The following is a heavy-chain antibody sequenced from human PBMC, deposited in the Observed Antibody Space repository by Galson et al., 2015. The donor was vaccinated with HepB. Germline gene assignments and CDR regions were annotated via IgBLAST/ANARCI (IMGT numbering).Heavy chain of an antibody. CDR1: GFTFSSYA. Sequence: SLRLSCAASGFTFSSYAMHWVRQAPGKGLEWVAVISYDGSNKYYADSVKGRFTISRDNSKNTLYLQMNSLRAEDTAVYYCARDQGDIVVVPAAQPMPYYFDYWGQGTLVTVSS. V-gene: IGHV3-30-3*01. D-gene: IGHD2-2*01. CDR3: ARDQGDIVVVPAAQPMPYYFDY. CDR2: ISYDGSNK. J-gene: IGHJ4*02.